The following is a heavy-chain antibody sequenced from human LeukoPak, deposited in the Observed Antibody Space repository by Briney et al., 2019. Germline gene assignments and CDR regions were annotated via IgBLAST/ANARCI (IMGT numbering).Heavy chain of an antibody. CDR1: GFTFTSSA. V-gene: IGHV1-58*02. Sequence: RASVKVSCKASGFTFTSSAMQWVRQARGQRLEWMGWIVVGSGNTNYAQKFRDRVSVTRDMSTSTAYMELSRLRSGDAAVYYCAGAPYDSSLFGTFDIWGQGTMVTVSS. D-gene: IGHD3-22*01. CDR3: AGAPYDSSLFGTFDI. CDR2: IVVGSGNT. J-gene: IGHJ3*02.